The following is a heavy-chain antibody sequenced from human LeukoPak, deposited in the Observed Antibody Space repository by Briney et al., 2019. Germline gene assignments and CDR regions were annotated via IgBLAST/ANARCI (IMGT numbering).Heavy chain of an antibody. J-gene: IGHJ4*02. CDR3: ARVPSRGYRYGDFDY. D-gene: IGHD5-18*01. V-gene: IGHV4-38-2*02. CDR2: IYHSGST. CDR1: GYSISSGYY. Sequence: PSETLSLTCTVSGYSISSGYYWGWIRQPPGKGLEWIGSIYHSGSTYYNPSLKSRVTISVDTSKNQFSLKLSSVTAADTAVYYCARVPSRGYRYGDFDYWGQGTLVTVSS.